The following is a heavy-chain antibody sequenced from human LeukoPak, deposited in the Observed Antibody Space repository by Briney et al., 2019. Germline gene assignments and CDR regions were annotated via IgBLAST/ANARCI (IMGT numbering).Heavy chain of an antibody. CDR2: INHSGST. CDR3: ARGGLNWNYWLAYAFDI. CDR1: GGSFSGYY. J-gene: IGHJ3*02. V-gene: IGHV4-34*01. Sequence: SSETLSLTCAVYGGSFSGYYWSWIRQPPGRGLEWIGEINHSGSTNYNPSLKSRVTISVDTSKNQFSLKLSSVTAADTAVYYCARGGLNWNYWLAYAFDIWGQGTMVTVSS. D-gene: IGHD1-7*01.